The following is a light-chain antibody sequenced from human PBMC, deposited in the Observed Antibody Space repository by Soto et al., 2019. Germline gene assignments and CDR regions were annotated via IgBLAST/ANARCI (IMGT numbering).Light chain of an antibody. CDR1: KLGDKY. CDR3: QAWDSSTDVV. J-gene: IGLJ2*01. V-gene: IGLV3-1*01. CDR2: QHS. Sequence: SYELTQPPSVSVSPGQTASITCSGDKLGDKYTCWYQQKPGQSPVLVIYQHSQRPSGIPEQFSGSNSGNTATLTISGTQAMDEADYYCQAWDSSTDVVFGGGTKLTVL.